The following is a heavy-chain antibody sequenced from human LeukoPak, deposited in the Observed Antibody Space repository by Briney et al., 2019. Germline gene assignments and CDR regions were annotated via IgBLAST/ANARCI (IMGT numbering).Heavy chain of an antibody. V-gene: IGHV4-61*01. CDR3: ARVRRYGSGSYPVDY. Sequence: PSETLSLTCTVSGGSISSSSYYWSWIRQPPGKGLEWIGYIYYSGSTNYNPSLKSRVTISVDTSKNQFSLKLSSVTAADTAVYYCARVRRYGSGSYPVDYWGQGTLVTVSS. CDR1: GGSISSSSYY. J-gene: IGHJ4*02. D-gene: IGHD3-10*01. CDR2: IYYSGST.